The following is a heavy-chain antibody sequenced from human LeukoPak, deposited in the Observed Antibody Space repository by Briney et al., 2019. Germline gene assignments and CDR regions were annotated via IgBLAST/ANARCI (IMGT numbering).Heavy chain of an antibody. CDR3: ARAEWDIVVVPAARPSSGSFDI. J-gene: IGHJ3*02. CDR1: GGSISRGSYY. CDR2: IYTSGST. V-gene: IGHV4-61*02. D-gene: IGHD2-2*02. Sequence: PSQTLSLTCTVSGGSISRGSYYWSWIRQPAWKGLEWIGRIYTSGSTNYNPSLKSRVTISVDTSKNQFSLKLSSVTAADTAVYYCARAEWDIVVVPAARPSSGSFDIWGQGTMVTVSS.